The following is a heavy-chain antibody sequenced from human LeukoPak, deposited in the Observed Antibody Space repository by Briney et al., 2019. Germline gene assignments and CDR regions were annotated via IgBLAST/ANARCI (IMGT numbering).Heavy chain of an antibody. CDR3: AKAGYFDWLLYY. CDR1: GFTFDDYA. D-gene: IGHD3-9*01. Sequence: GSLRLSRAASGFTFDDYAMHWVRQAPGKGLEWVSLISGDGGSTYYADSVKGRFTISRDNSKNSLYLQMNSLRTEDTALYYCAKAGYFDWLLYYWGQGTLVTVSS. CDR2: ISGDGGST. V-gene: IGHV3-43*02. J-gene: IGHJ4*02.